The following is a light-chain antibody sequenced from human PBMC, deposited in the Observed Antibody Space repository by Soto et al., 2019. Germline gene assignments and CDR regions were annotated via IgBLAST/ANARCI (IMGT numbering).Light chain of an antibody. CDR2: GAS. Sequence: EIVMTQSPATLSVSPGERATLSCRASQSLSNNLAWYQQKPGQAPRLLIYGASTRATGIPARFSGSGSGTEFTLTISSLPSEDFAVYYCQQYNNWPPCTFGQGTKVEIK. J-gene: IGKJ1*01. CDR3: QQYNNWPPCT. V-gene: IGKV3-15*01. CDR1: QSLSNN.